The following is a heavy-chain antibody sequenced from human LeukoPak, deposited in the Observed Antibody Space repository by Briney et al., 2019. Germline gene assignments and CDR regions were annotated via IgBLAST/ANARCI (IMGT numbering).Heavy chain of an antibody. CDR3: ASSGYSSSSLIY. CDR2: ISRSSSTI. Sequence: GGSLRLSCAASGFTFSHYGMHWVRQAPGKGLEWVSYISRSSSTIYYADSVKGRFTISRDNAKKSLYLQMNSLRAEDTAIYYCASSGYSSSSLIYWAQGTLVTVSS. D-gene: IGHD6-13*01. J-gene: IGHJ4*02. CDR1: GFTFSHYG. V-gene: IGHV3-48*01.